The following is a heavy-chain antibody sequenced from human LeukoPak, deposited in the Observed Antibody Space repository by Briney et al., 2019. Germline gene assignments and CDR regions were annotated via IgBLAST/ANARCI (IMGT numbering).Heavy chain of an antibody. V-gene: IGHV3-74*01. D-gene: IGHD6-13*01. CDR3: ARGYYSSCGY. CDR2: ISSDGTST. CDR1: GFTFSNYW. J-gene: IGHJ4*02. Sequence: GGSLRLSCAASGFTFSNYWMHWVRQAPGKGLVWVSRISSDGTSTNYADSVKGRFTISRDNAKNTLHLQMNSLRADDTAVYYCARGYYSSCGYWGQGTLVTVSS.